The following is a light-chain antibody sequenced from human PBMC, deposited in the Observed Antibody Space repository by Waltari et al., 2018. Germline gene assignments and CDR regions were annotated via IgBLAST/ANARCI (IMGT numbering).Light chain of an antibody. CDR2: EVT. V-gene: IGLV2-8*01. CDR1: SRYHGRYNY. Sequence: QSALTQPPSVSASLGQSVPLSCPGTSRYHGRYNYGSWYQQYPGKAPKLIIYEVTKRPSGVPDRFSGSKSGNTASLTVSGLQPEDEADYYCGSFVAKFGGGTKLTVL. CDR3: GSFVAK. J-gene: IGLJ2*01.